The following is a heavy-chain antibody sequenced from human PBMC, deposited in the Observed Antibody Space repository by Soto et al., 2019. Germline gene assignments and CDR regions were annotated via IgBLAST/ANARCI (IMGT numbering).Heavy chain of an antibody. D-gene: IGHD2-15*01. Sequence: QVQLVQSGAEVKKPGASVKISCKTSGYTFAMHYIHWVRQVPGQGLEWMGMINPSDGSTSYVQKFQGRGTNARDTSATTVFLNMSRLTSHDTAVFYCAREDGGGGRRHDFWGQGTLVTVSS. J-gene: IGHJ4*02. CDR2: INPSDGST. CDR1: GYTFAMHY. CDR3: AREDGGGGRRHDF. V-gene: IGHV1-46*01.